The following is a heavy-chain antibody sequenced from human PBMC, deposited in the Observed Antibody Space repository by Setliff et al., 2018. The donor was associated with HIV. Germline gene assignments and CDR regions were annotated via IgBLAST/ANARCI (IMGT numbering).Heavy chain of an antibody. Sequence: SGGSLRLSCAASGFTFSNAWMSWVRQAPGKGLEWVGRVKSKSDGGATDYPASVKGRFTISRDDSKNTLYLQINSLKIEDTAVYYCVTDRTIFGLVTEYYFDYWGQGALVTVSS. CDR1: GFTFSNAW. D-gene: IGHD3-3*01. J-gene: IGHJ4*02. CDR3: VTDRTIFGLVTEYYFDY. CDR2: VKSKSDGGAT. V-gene: IGHV3-15*01.